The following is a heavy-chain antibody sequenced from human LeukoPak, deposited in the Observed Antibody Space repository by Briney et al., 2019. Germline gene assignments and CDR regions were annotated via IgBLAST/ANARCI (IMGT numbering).Heavy chain of an antibody. CDR3: ASGHVREPALIDY. V-gene: IGHV1-8*01. J-gene: IGHJ4*02. D-gene: IGHD2-2*01. Sequence: ASVKVSCKASGYTFTSYDINWVRQATGQGLEWMGWMNPNSGNTGYAQKFQGRVTMTRNTSISTAYMELSSLRSEDTAVYYCASGHVREPALIDYWGQGTLVTVSS. CDR2: MNPNSGNT. CDR1: GYTFTSYD.